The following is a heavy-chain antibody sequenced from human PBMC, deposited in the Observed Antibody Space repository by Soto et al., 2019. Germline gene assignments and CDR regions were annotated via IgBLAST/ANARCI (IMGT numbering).Heavy chain of an antibody. CDR1: GFPFSSYA. V-gene: IGHV3-30-3*01. CDR2: ISYDGSNK. Sequence: QVQLVESGGGVVQPGRSLRLSCAASGFPFSSYAMHWVRQAPGKGLEWVAVISYDGSNKYYADSVKGRFTISRDNAKTTLYLQKPSVRAEDTAVYYGARDFRKPIAAPRYGMDVWGQGTTDTVSS. J-gene: IGHJ6*02. CDR3: ARDFRKPIAAPRYGMDV. D-gene: IGHD6-6*01.